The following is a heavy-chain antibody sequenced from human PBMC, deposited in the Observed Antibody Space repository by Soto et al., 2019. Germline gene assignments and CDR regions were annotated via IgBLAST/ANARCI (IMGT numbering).Heavy chain of an antibody. CDR1: GGSFSGYY. D-gene: IGHD3-22*01. V-gene: IGHV4-34*01. Sequence: SETLSLSCAVYGGSFSGYYWSWIRQPPGKGLEWIGEINHSGSTNYNPSLKSRVTISVDTSKNQFSLKLSSVTAADTAVYYCALGSRDSSGYLGIDYWAQGTLVTGSS. CDR3: ALGSRDSSGYLGIDY. CDR2: INHSGST. J-gene: IGHJ4*02.